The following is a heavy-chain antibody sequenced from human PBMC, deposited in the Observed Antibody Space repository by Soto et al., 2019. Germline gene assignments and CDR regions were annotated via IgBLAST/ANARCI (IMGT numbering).Heavy chain of an antibody. CDR2: IWYDGSNK. V-gene: IGHV3-33*01. D-gene: IGHD2-15*01. J-gene: IGHJ5*02. CDR3: ARDHTEYCSGGSCSWFDP. CDR1: GFTFSSYG. Sequence: QVQLVESGGGLVQPGRSLRLTCAASGFTFSSYGMHWVRHAPGKGMERVAVIWYDGSNKYYADSVKGRFTISRVNSKNTLYLQMNSLRAEDTAVYYCARDHTEYCSGGSCSWFDPWGQGTLVTFSS.